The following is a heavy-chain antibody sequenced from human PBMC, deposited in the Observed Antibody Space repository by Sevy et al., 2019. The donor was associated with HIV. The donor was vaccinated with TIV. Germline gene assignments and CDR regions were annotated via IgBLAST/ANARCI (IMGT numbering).Heavy chain of an antibody. D-gene: IGHD4-17*01. V-gene: IGHV3-30-3*01. CDR1: GFTFSTYA. CDR3: ARMVSGGLRWELIKENAFDI. CDR2: ISHGGSYE. Sequence: GGSLRLSCAASGFTFSTYAMHWVRQAPGKGLEWVAVISHGGSYEYYVDSVKGRFTVSSDRSKNILYLQMDSLRAEDTAVYYCARMVSGGLRWELIKENAFDIWGQGTAVTVSS. J-gene: IGHJ3*02.